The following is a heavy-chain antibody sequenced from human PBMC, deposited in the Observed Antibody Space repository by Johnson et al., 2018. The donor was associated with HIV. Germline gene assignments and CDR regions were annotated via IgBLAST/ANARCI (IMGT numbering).Heavy chain of an antibody. J-gene: IGHJ3*01. V-gene: IGHV3-30*02. CDR2: IRYDGSNK. CDR3: ARGCRDGYTCDVFDV. CDR1: GFTFSSYW. Sequence: QVQLVESGGGLVQPGGSLRLSCAASGFTFSSYWMSWVRQAPGKGLEWVAFIRYDGSNKYYADSVKGRFTISRDISKNTLYLQMNSLRAEDTAVYFWARGCRDGYTCDVFDVWGQGTMVTVSS. D-gene: IGHD5-24*01.